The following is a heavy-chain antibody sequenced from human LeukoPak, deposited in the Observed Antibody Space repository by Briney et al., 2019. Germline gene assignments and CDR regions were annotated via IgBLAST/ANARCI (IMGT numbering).Heavy chain of an antibody. CDR2: INPNSGGT. V-gene: IGHV1-2*02. J-gene: IGHJ5*02. CDR3: ARDLGCSGGSCDLNWFDP. CDR1: GYTFTGYY. Sequence: ASVKVSCKASGYTFTGYYMHWVRQAPGQGLEWMGWINPNSGGTNYAQKFQGRVTMTRDTSISTAYMELSRLRSGDTVVYYCARDLGCSGGSCDLNWFDPWGQGTLVTVSS. D-gene: IGHD2-15*01.